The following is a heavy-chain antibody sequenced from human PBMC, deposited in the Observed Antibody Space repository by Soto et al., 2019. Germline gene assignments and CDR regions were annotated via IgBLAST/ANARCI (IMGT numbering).Heavy chain of an antibody. J-gene: IGHJ6*02. CDR3: TRRKYSGYAEDDYYGMDV. Sequence: GESLKISCKGSGFSFTSYWIGWVRQVPGKGLEWMGIIYPDYSETRYSPSFQGQVTISADMSIRTAYLQWSSLKASDTGTYYCTRRKYSGYAEDDYYGMDVWGQGTTVTVSS. D-gene: IGHD5-12*01. CDR2: IYPDYSET. V-gene: IGHV5-51*01. CDR1: GFSFTSYW.